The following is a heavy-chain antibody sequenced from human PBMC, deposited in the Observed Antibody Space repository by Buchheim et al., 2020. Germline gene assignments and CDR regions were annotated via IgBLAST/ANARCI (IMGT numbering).Heavy chain of an antibody. CDR1: GFSFSSYS. Sequence: VASGGGLVQPGGSLRLSCTASGFSFSSYSVNWVRQVPGKGLEWLSYISGRGTPISYAGFVKGRFTISRDNGQNSLYLEMNSLRDDDTAVYYCARDRAFAFDLWGQGTL. CDR2: ISGRGTPI. V-gene: IGHV3-48*02. D-gene: IGHD2/OR15-2a*01. CDR3: ARDRAFAFDL. J-gene: IGHJ4*02.